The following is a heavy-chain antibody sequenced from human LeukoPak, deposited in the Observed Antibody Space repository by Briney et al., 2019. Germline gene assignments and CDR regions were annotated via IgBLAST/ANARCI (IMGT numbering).Heavy chain of an antibody. J-gene: IGHJ4*02. CDR2: INPSGGST. CDR3: AREASGSSGFDY. CDR1: GYTFTSYY. V-gene: IGHV1-46*01. Sequence: GASVKVSCKASGYTFTSYYMHWVRQAPGQGLEWMGIINPSGGSTSYAQKFQGRVTMTRDTSISTAYMELSRLRSDDTAVYYCAREASGSSGFDYWGQGTLVTVSS. D-gene: IGHD6-13*01.